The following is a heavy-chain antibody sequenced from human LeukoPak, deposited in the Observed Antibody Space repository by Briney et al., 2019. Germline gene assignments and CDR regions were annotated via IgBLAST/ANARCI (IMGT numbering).Heavy chain of an antibody. V-gene: IGHV4-31*03. CDR1: GDSISSGGYY. D-gene: IGHD6-19*01. J-gene: IGHJ4*02. CDR3: ARGGQWLAPGPDY. CDR2: MYYSGNT. Sequence: PSETLSLTCTVSGDSISSGGYYWSWIRQHPGKGLAWIGYMYYSGNTYYNPSLKSRVTISVDTSKNQFSLKLTSVTAADTAVYHCARGGQWLAPGPDYWGQGTLVTVSS.